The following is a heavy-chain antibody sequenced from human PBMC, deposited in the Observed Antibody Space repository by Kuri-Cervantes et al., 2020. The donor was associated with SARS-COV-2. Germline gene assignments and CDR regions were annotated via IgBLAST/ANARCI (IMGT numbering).Heavy chain of an antibody. J-gene: IGHJ4*02. CDR1: GYSISSSNW. Sequence: SCAVSGYSISSSNWWGWIRQPPGKGLEWIGYIYYSGSTYYNPSLKSRVTMSVDTSKNQFSLKLSSVTAADTAVYYCARGSSPTALIDYWGQGTLVTVSS. V-gene: IGHV4-28*03. CDR2: IYYSGST. CDR3: ARGSSPTALIDY. D-gene: IGHD6-13*01.